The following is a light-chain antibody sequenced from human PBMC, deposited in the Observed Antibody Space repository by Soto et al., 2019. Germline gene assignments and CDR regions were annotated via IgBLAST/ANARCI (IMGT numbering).Light chain of an antibody. J-gene: IGKJ4*01. CDR1: QDIENY. CDR2: DAS. Sequence: DIQMTQSPSSLSASMGDRCTITCQASQDIENYLNWYQQKPGKAPNLLXSDASNLETGVPSRFSGSGSGTDFTLTIDGLQPVDIETYYCQQYDSLPPTFGGGTKVDIK. V-gene: IGKV1-33*01. CDR3: QQYDSLPPT.